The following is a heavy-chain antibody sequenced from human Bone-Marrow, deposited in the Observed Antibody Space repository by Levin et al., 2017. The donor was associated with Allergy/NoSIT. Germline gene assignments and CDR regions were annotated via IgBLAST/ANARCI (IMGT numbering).Heavy chain of an antibody. CDR2: IKSKTDGGTT. CDR3: QSPYCGGDCYSPL. CDR1: GFTFSNAW. D-gene: IGHD2-21*02. J-gene: IGHJ4*02. Sequence: GGSLRLSCAASGFTFSNAWMSWVRQAPGKGLEWVGRIKSKTDGGTTDYAAPVKGRFTISRDDSKNTLYLQMNSLKTEDTAVYYCQSPYCGGDCYSPLWGQGTLVTVSS. V-gene: IGHV3-15*01.